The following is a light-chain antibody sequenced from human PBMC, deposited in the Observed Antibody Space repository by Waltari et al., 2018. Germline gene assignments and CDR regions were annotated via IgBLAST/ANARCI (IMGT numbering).Light chain of an antibody. Sequence: QPVLTQPPSASASLGASVTLTCTLSSGYSTYKVDWYQPRPGKGPRFVMRVGTGGIVGSKGGGIPDRFSVLGSGLNRYLTIKNIQEEDESDYHCGADHGSGRNFVVVFGGGTKLTVL. CDR3: GADHGSGRNFVVV. CDR1: SGYSTYK. CDR2: VGTGGIVG. V-gene: IGLV9-49*01. J-gene: IGLJ2*01.